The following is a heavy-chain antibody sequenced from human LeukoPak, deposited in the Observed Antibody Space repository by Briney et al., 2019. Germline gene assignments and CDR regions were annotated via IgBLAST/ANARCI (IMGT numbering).Heavy chain of an antibody. CDR3: AREGYYDSSGYSTFDY. Sequence: PSETLSLTCTVSGGSIISYYWSWIRQPPGKGLEWIGYIYYSGSTNYNPSLKSRVTISVDTSKNQFSLKLSSVTAADTAVYYCAREGYYDSSGYSTFDYWGQGTLLTVSS. CDR1: GGSIISYY. CDR2: IYYSGST. D-gene: IGHD3-22*01. V-gene: IGHV4-59*01. J-gene: IGHJ4*02.